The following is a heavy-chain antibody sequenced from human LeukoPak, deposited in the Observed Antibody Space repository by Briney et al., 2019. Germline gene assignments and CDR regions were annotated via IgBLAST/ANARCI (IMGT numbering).Heavy chain of an antibody. V-gene: IGHV1-2*02. CDR3: AKDLRSGNHQRFYFDY. CDR2: INPNRGDT. CDR1: GYSFTGYY. J-gene: IGHJ4*02. Sequence: ASVKVSCKVSGYSFTGYYIHWVRQAPGQGFEWMGWINPNRGDTNYAQKFQGRVTLTKDTSISTAFMELYSLRSDDTAVYYCAKDLRSGNHQRFYFDYWGRGTLITVSS. D-gene: IGHD1-14*01.